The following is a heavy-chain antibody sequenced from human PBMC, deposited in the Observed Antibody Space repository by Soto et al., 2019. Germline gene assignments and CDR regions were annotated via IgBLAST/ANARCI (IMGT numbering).Heavy chain of an antibody. V-gene: IGHV5-51*01. Sequence: GESLKISCKGSGYDFTIYWIGWVRQMPGRGLEWMGVIYPDDSDTRYSPSFQGQVTISADKSISTAYLHLSSLKASDTAMYYCVLVRGLESGSYYYVMDVWGQGTTVTVSS. J-gene: IGHJ6*02. CDR1: GYDFTIYW. D-gene: IGHD1-26*01. CDR3: VLVRGLESGSYYYVMDV. CDR2: IYPDDSDT.